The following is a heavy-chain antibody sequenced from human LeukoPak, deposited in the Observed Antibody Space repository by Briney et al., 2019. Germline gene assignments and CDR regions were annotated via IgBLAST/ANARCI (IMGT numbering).Heavy chain of an antibody. CDR1: GDSLSSYY. Sequence: SETLSLTCTVSGDSLSSYYWSWIRQPPGKGLEWIGYIYYSGSTNYNPSLKSRVTISVDTSKNQFSLKLSSVTAADTAVYYCARNTIAAAGSYNWFDPWGQGTLVTVSS. V-gene: IGHV4-59*01. CDR3: ARNTIAAAGSYNWFDP. D-gene: IGHD6-13*01. J-gene: IGHJ5*02. CDR2: IYYSGST.